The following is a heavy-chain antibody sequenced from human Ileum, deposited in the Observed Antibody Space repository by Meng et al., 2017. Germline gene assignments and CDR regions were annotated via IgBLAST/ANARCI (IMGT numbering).Heavy chain of an antibody. CDR3: AKYVASAPQRAFDI. D-gene: IGHD6-13*01. V-gene: IGHV3-23*01. CDR2: IGHDGGGI. J-gene: IGHJ3*02. CDR1: GFSLSTYA. Sequence: GESLKISCAASGFSLSTYALVWVRQAPGKGLEWVSVIGHDGGGIRYADSVKGRFTISRDISKNTLLLEMNSLRAEDTALYYCAKYVASAPQRAFDIWGQGTMVTVSS.